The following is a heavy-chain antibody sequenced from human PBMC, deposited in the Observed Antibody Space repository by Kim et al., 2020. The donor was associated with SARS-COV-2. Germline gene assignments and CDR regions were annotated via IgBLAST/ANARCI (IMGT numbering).Heavy chain of an antibody. V-gene: IGHV5-51*01. J-gene: IGHJ4*02. CDR3: ARLDDSSGYTSDY. Sequence: YSPSFQGQVTISADKSISTAYLQWSSLKASDTAMYYCARLDDSSGYTSDYWGQGTLVTVSS. D-gene: IGHD3-22*01.